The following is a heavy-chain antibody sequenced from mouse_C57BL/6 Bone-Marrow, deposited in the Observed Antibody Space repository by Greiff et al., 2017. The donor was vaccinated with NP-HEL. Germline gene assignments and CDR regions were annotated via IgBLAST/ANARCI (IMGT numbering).Heavy chain of an antibody. CDR1: GYSFTSYY. CDR2: IYPGSGNT. Sequence: QVQLQQSGPELVKPGASVKLSCKASGYSFTSYYIHWVKQRPGQGLEWIGWIYPGSGNTKYNEKFKGKATLTADTSSSTAYMQLSSLTSEDAAVYYSARWGYPFYWYFDGWGTGTTVTVSS. D-gene: IGHD2-2*01. V-gene: IGHV1-66*01. CDR3: ARWGYPFYWYFDG. J-gene: IGHJ1*03.